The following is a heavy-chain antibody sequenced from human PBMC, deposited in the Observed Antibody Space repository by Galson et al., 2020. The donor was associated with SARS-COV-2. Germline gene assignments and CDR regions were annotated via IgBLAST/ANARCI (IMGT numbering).Heavy chain of an antibody. D-gene: IGHD2-15*01. CDR3: AKGRDCSGGTCYGTSGDH. CDR2: ISGRAGST. CDR1: GFTFNNYA. Sequence: GGSLRLSCAASGFTFNNYAMSWVRQAPGKGLEWVSGISGRAGSTFYADSVKGRFTISRDNSKNTLYLQMNSLRAEDTAIYYCAKGRDCSGGTCYGTSGDHWGHGTLVTVSS. J-gene: IGHJ4*01. V-gene: IGHV3-23*01.